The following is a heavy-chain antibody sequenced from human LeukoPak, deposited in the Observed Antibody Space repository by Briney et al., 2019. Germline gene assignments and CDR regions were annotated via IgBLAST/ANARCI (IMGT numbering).Heavy chain of an antibody. Sequence: VTPSQTLSLTCTVSGGSISSGDYYWSWLRQPPGKGLEWIAYMYYSGSTYYNPSLKSRVTMSADTSKNRLSLKLSSVTAADTAVYYCARPYYYDSRIDPWGQGILVTVSS. CDR3: ARPYYYDSRIDP. J-gene: IGHJ5*02. V-gene: IGHV4-30-4*01. D-gene: IGHD3-22*01. CDR1: GGSISSGDYY. CDR2: MYYSGST.